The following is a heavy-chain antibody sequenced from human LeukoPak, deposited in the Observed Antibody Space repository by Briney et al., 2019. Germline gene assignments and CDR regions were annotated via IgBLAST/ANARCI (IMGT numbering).Heavy chain of an antibody. J-gene: IGHJ4*02. CDR2: INHSGST. D-gene: IGHD6-6*01. Sequence: SETLSLTCAVYGGSFSGYYWSWIRQPPGKGLEWIGEINHSGSTNYNPSLKSRVTISVDTSKNQCSLKLSSVTAADTAVYYCARSLDGSSSGYWGQGTLVTVSS. CDR1: GGSFSGYY. CDR3: ARSLDGSSSGY. V-gene: IGHV4-34*01.